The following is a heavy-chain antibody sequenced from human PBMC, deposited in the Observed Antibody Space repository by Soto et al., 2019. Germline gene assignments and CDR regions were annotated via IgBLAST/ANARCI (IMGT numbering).Heavy chain of an antibody. V-gene: IGHV2-5*02. J-gene: IGHJ4*02. Sequence: QITLKESGPTLVKPTQTLTLTCTFSGFSLSTSGVGVGWIRQPPGKALEWLALIYWDDDKRYSPSLKSRLTITKDTSKNQVVLTMTDMDLVDTATFYCAHRLMSTSWPTFDNWGQGTLVTVSS. CDR2: IYWDDDK. CDR3: AHRLMSTSWPTFDN. CDR1: GFSLSTSGVG. D-gene: IGHD6-13*01.